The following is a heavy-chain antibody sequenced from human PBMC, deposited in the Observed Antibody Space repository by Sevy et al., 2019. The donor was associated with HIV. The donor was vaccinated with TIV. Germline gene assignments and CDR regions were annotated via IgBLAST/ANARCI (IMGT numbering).Heavy chain of an antibody. J-gene: IGHJ6*02. CDR3: ARDRLGITISAEWGGGMDV. CDR1: GFIFSSYA. V-gene: IGHV3-33*08. D-gene: IGHD3-3*01. CDR2: IRYDGSNK. Sequence: GGSLRLSCGASGFIFSSYAMSWVRQAPGKGLEWVAVIRYDGSNKYYADSVKGRFTIPRDNSKNTLYLQMNSLRAEDTAVYYCARDRLGITISAEWGGGMDVWGQGTTVTVSS.